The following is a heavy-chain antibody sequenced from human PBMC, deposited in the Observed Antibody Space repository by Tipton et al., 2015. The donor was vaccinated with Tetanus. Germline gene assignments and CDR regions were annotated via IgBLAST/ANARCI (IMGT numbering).Heavy chain of an antibody. CDR3: ARADNNFPKKGPFDS. J-gene: IGHJ4*02. CDR1: GDSITRDGYS. Sequence: SGDSITRDGYSWHWIRQPPGKGLEWIGYIAEDGSSYYSPSLERRATISRDTSKNHFSLKLTSMTAADRAVYYCARADNNFPKKGPFDSWGPGSLVIVSS. CDR2: IAEDGSS. D-gene: IGHD5-24*01. V-gene: IGHV4-30-2*04.